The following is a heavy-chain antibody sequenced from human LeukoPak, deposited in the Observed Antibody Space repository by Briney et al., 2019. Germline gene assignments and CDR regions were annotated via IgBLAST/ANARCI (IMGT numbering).Heavy chain of an antibody. CDR1: GYSFSTKM. CDR2: ILPGGKES. V-gene: IGHV3-7*01. J-gene: IGHJ4*02. Sequence: GGSLRLSCVVPGYSFSTKMMTWVRQAPGKGLEWVATILPGGKESYRVESVKGRFTVSRDNAKNSPFLQMNSLRADDTAVYYCMSAHGYWGQGTLVTVSS. CDR3: MSAHGY.